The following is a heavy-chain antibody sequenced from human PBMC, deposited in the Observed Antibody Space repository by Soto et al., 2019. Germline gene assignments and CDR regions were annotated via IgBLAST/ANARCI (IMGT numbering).Heavy chain of an antibody. V-gene: IGHV1-8*01. J-gene: IGHJ4*02. D-gene: IGHD1-26*01. CDR3: ARGVTAGVDY. CDR2: MQPSSGRT. Sequence: ASVKVSCKASGYSFTSLDINWVRQTTGQGLEWMGWMQPSSGRTGYAQKFQGRVTMTRDTSINTAYMGLSSLTSDDTAFYYCARGVTAGVDYWGQGTLVKVSS. CDR1: GYSFTSLD.